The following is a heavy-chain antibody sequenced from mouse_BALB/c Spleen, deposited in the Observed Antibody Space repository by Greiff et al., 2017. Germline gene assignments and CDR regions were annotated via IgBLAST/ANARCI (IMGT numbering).Heavy chain of an antibody. CDR2: ISDGGSYT. CDR1: GFTFSDYY. Sequence: EVMLVESGGGLVKPGGSLKLSCAASGFTFSDYYMYWVRQTPEKRLEWVATISDGGSYTYYPDSVKGRFTISRDNAKNNLYLQMSSLKSEDTAMYYCARDGNYVLYAMDYWGQGTSVTVSS. CDR3: ARDGNYVLYAMDY. J-gene: IGHJ4*01. D-gene: IGHD2-1*01. V-gene: IGHV5-4*02.